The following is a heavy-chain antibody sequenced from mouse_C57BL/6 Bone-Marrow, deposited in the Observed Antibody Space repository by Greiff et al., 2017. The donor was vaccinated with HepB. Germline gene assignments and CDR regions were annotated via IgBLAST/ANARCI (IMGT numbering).Heavy chain of an antibody. J-gene: IGHJ2*01. D-gene: IGHD2-4*01. V-gene: IGHV1-74*01. Sequence: QVQLQQPGAELVKPGASVKVSCKASGYTFTSYWMHWVKQRPGQGLEWIGRLHPSDSDTNYNQKFKGKATLTVDKSSSTAYMQLSSLTSEDSAVYYCAIYYDYDVYYFDYWGQGTTLTVSS. CDR1: GYTFTSYW. CDR3: AIYYDYDVYYFDY. CDR2: LHPSDSDT.